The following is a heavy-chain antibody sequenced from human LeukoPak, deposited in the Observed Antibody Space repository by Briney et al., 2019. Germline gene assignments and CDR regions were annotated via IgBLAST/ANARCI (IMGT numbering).Heavy chain of an antibody. V-gene: IGHV3-23*01. J-gene: IGHJ4*02. CDR3: AKGFDYGEWYYFDY. CDR2: IRGSGGRT. Sequence: GGSLRLSCAASGFTFSSFAMSWVRQAPGRGLEWVSGIRGSGGRTYYADSVKGRFTISRDNSKNTLYLQMNSLRAEDTAVYYCAKGFDYGEWYYFDYWGQGTLVTVSS. CDR1: GFTFSSFA. D-gene: IGHD4-17*01.